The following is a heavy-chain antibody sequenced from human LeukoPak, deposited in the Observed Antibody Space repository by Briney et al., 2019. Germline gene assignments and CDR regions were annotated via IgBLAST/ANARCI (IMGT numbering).Heavy chain of an antibody. CDR1: GDSISSYY. CDR2: IYTSGST. V-gene: IGHV4-4*07. CDR3: AREIRLRSQFDY. Sequence: SETLSLTCTVSGDSISSYYWSWIRQPAGKGLEWIGRIYTSGSTNYNPSLKSRVTMSVDTSKNQFSLKLSSVTAADTAVYYCAREIRLRSQFDYWGQGTLVTVSS. J-gene: IGHJ4*02. D-gene: IGHD3-16*01.